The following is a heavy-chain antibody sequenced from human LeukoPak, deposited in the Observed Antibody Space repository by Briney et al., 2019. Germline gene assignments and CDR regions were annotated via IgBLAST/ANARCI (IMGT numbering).Heavy chain of an antibody. J-gene: IGHJ5*02. Sequence: SETLSLTCTVSGGSISSSSYYWGWIRQPPGKGLEWIGSIYYSGSTYYNPSLKSRVTISVDTSKNQFSLKLSSVTAADTAVYYCARAMPPFTPSSNWFDPWGQGTLVTVSS. V-gene: IGHV4-39*07. CDR1: GGSISSSSYY. CDR2: IYYSGST. D-gene: IGHD2-2*01. CDR3: ARAMPPFTPSSNWFDP.